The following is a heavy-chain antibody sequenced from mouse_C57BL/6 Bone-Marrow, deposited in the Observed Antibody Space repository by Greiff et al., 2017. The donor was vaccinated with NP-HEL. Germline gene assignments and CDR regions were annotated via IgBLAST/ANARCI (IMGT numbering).Heavy chain of an antibody. V-gene: IGHV1-54*01. CDR2: IYPGSGGT. D-gene: IGHD3-1*01. J-gene: IGHJ2*01. CDR3: ARRADFPFDY. CDR1: GYAFTNYL. Sequence: QVQLKQSGAELVRPGTSVKVSCKASGYAFTNYLIEWVKQRPGQGLEWIGVIYPGSGGTNYNEKFKGKATLTADKSSSTAYMQLSSLTSEDSAVYFCARRADFPFDYWGQGTTLTVSS.